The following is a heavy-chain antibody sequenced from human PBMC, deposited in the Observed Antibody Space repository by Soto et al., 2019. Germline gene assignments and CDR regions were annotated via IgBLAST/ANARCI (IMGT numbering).Heavy chain of an antibody. D-gene: IGHD6-19*01. V-gene: IGHV3-48*01. CDR2: ISSGSSAI. CDR1: GFSFSAYA. CDR3: ASNGGSGYDMDV. J-gene: IGHJ6*03. Sequence: EVQLVESGGGLVQPGGSLRLSCAASGFSFSAYAMDWVRQAPGKGLEWVSYISSGSSAIYYADSVKGRFTISRDNAKNALYLQVNSLRAEDTALYYCASNGGSGYDMDVWGQGTTVTVSS.